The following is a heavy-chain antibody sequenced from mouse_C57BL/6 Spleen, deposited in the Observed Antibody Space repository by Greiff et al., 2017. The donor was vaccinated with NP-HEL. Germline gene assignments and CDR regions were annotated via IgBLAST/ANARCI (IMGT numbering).Heavy chain of an antibody. CDR1: GYTFTSYW. Sequence: QVQLQQPGAELVKPGASVKLSCKASGYTFTSYWMQWVKQRPGQGLEWIGEIDPSDSYTNYNQKFKGKATLTVDTSSSTAYMQLSSLTSEDSAVYYCARERAGTLYYAMDYWGQGTSVTVSS. CDR2: IDPSDSYT. J-gene: IGHJ4*01. CDR3: ARERAGTLYYAMDY. D-gene: IGHD3-3*01. V-gene: IGHV1-50*01.